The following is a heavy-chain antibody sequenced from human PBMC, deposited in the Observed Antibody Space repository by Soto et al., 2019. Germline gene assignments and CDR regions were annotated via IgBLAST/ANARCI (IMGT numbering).Heavy chain of an antibody. CDR1: GYSFITYW. Sequence: PVGSLKISCNGSGYSFITYWIGWGRQMPWKGLQWMGIIYPGDSDTTYSPSFEGQVTISLDKSIATAYLQWSSLKASDTAIYYCARGIKGGTPFYAMDVWGQGTTVTVSS. CDR2: IYPGDSDT. V-gene: IGHV5-51*01. CDR3: ARGIKGGTPFYAMDV. J-gene: IGHJ6*02. D-gene: IGHD1-26*01.